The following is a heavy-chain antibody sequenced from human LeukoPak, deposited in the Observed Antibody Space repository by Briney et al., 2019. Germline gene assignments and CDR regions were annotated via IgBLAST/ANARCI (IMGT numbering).Heavy chain of an antibody. CDR2: IYYSGST. CDR1: GGSISSSSYY. J-gene: IGHJ5*02. V-gene: IGHV4-39*07. CDR3: ATDLRLLWFGELFFNWFDP. D-gene: IGHD3-10*01. Sequence: SETLSLTCTVSGGSISSSSYYWGWNRQPPGKGLEWIGSIYYSGSTYYNPSLKSRVTISVDTSKNQFSLKLSSVTAADTAVYYCATDLRLLWFGELFFNWFDPWGQGTLVTVSS.